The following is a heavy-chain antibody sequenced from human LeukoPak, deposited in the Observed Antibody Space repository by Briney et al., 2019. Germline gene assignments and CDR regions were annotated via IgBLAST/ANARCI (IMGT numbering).Heavy chain of an antibody. D-gene: IGHD3-16*02. Sequence: SETLSLTCTVSGGSLSSGSYYWSWVRQPPGKGLEWIGYIYYSGSTNYNPSLKSRVTISVDTSKNQFSLKLSSVTAADTAVYYCARSVIPGDAFDIWGQGTMVTVSS. CDR1: GGSLSSGSYY. CDR2: IYYSGST. V-gene: IGHV4-61*01. CDR3: ARSVIPGDAFDI. J-gene: IGHJ3*02.